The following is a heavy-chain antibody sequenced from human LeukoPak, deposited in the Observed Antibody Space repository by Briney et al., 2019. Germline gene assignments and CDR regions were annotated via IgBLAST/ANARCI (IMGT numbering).Heavy chain of an antibody. Sequence: GGSLRLSCAASGFTFNNYAMTWVRQAPGKGLEWVSSIIGNGGATYYADSVKGRFTISRDNSQDTLHMQMSSLRDDDTAVYYCAKYLRYYYDGPADHWGQGTLVTVSS. V-gene: IGHV3-23*01. J-gene: IGHJ4*02. CDR3: AKYLRYYYDGPADH. D-gene: IGHD3-22*01. CDR1: GFTFNNYA. CDR2: IIGNGGAT.